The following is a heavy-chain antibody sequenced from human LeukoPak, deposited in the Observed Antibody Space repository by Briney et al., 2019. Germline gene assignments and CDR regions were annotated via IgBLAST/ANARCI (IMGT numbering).Heavy chain of an antibody. CDR1: GFTFSSYW. Sequence: GGSLRLSCAASGFTFSSYWMSWVRQAPGKGLEWVANIKQDGSEKYYVDSVKGRFTISRDNAKNSLYLQMNSLRAEDTAVYYCARSVDIVATTDLARWFDPWGQGTLVTVSS. J-gene: IGHJ5*02. D-gene: IGHD5-12*01. CDR3: ARSVDIVATTDLARWFDP. V-gene: IGHV3-7*02. CDR2: IKQDGSEK.